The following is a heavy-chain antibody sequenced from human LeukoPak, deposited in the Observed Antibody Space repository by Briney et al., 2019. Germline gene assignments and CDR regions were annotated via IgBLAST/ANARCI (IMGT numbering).Heavy chain of an antibody. CDR3: ARDRQLVTYYYYGMDV. CDR2: IYYRGST. D-gene: IGHD6-6*01. J-gene: IGHJ6*02. Sequence: SQTLSLTCTVSGGSISSGGYYWSWIRQHPGKGLEWIGYIYYRGSTYYNPSLKSRVTISVDTSKNQFSLKLSSVTAADTAVYYCARDRQLVTYYYYGMDVWGQGTTVTVSS. V-gene: IGHV4-31*03. CDR1: GGSISSGGYY.